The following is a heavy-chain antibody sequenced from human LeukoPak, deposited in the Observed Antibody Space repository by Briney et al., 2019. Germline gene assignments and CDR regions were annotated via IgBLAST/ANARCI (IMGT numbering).Heavy chain of an antibody. Sequence: PGGSLRLSCAASGFTFSSYWMSWVRQAPGKGLEWVANIKEDGSEKYYVDSVKGRFTISRDKAKNSLYLQMNSLRAEDTAVYYCASPDWSEAYWGQGTLVTVSS. J-gene: IGHJ4*02. V-gene: IGHV3-7*01. CDR1: GFTFSSYW. D-gene: IGHD3-9*01. CDR2: IKEDGSEK. CDR3: ASPDWSEAY.